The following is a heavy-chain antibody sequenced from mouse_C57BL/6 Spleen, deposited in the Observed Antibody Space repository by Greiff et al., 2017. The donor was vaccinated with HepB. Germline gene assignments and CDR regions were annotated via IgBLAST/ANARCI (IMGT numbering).Heavy chain of an antibody. CDR1: GYTFTSYW. V-gene: IGHV1-5*01. CDR3: TSRGWLLREAMDY. CDR2: IYPGNSDT. J-gene: IGHJ4*01. Sequence: EVMLVESGTVLARPGASVKMSCKTSGYTFTSYWMHWVKQRPGQGLEWIGAIYPGNSDTSYNQKFKGKAKLTAVTSASTAYMELSSLTNEDSAVYYCTSRGWLLREAMDYWGQGTSVTVSS. D-gene: IGHD2-3*01.